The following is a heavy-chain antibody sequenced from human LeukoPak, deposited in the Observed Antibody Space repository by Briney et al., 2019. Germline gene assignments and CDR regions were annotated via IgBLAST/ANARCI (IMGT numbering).Heavy chain of an antibody. CDR2: IYYSGST. CDR3: ARKTIAAADYVGHWFDP. Sequence: SETLSLTCTVPGGSISGYYWRWSRPPPGKGLGCVGHIYYSGSTNYSPSLKSRVTISVDTSKHQFSLKLSSVTAAGTAVYYCARKTIAAADYVGHWFDPWGQGTLVTVSS. CDR1: GGSISGYY. J-gene: IGHJ5*02. V-gene: IGHV4-59*01. D-gene: IGHD6-13*01.